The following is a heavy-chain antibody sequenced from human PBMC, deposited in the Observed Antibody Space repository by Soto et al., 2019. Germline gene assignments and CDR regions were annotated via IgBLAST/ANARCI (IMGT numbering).Heavy chain of an antibody. D-gene: IGHD3-3*01. V-gene: IGHV1-18*01. J-gene: IGHJ4*02. Sequence: GASVKVSCKASGYTFTSYGISWVRQAPGQGLEWMGWISAYNGNTNYAQKLQGRVTMTTDTSTSTAYMELRSLRSDDTAVYYCARVELRFLEWPRDYWGQGTLVTVSS. CDR1: GYTFTSYG. CDR3: ARVELRFLEWPRDY. CDR2: ISAYNGNT.